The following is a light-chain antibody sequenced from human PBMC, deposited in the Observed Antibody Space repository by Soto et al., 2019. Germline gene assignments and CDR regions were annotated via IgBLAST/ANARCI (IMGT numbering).Light chain of an antibody. CDR3: QQASSFPPT. CDR2: AAS. J-gene: IGKJ5*01. V-gene: IGKV1-12*01. Sequence: DIQMTQSPSSVSASVGDRVTITCRASQDISSWLAWYQQKPGKAPKIMIYAASSLQGGVPSRFSGSGSGTEFTLPISSLQPEDFATYYCQQASSFPPTFGQGTRLDI. CDR1: QDISSW.